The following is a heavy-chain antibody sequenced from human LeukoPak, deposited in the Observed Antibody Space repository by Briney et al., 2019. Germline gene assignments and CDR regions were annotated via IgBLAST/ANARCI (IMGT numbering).Heavy chain of an antibody. CDR3: ARGPDSSGYYYFDF. V-gene: IGHV4-30-4*01. D-gene: IGHD3-22*01. J-gene: IGHJ4*02. Sequence: SETLSLTCTVSGGSISSGDYYWSWIRQPPGKGLEWIGYIYYSGSTYYNPSLKSRVTISVDTSKNQFSLKLSSVTAADTAVYYCARGPDSSGYYYFDFWGQGTLVTVSS. CDR1: GGSISSGDYY. CDR2: IYYSGST.